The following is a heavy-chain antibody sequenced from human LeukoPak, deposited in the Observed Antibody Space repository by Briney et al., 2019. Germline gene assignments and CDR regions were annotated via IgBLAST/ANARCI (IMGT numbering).Heavy chain of an antibody. CDR2: IYYSGST. D-gene: IGHD4-17*01. CDR1: GGSISSGDYY. CDR3: ATTTTDLTFDY. Sequence: SETLSLTCTVSGGSISSGDYYWSWIRQPPGKGLEWIGYIYYSGSTYYNPSLKSRVTISVDTSKNHFSLKLSSVTAADTAVYYCATTTTDLTFDYWGQGTLVTVSS. V-gene: IGHV4-30-4*01. J-gene: IGHJ4*02.